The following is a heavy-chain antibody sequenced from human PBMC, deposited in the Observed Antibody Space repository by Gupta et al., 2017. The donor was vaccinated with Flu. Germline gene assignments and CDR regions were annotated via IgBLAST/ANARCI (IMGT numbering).Heavy chain of an antibody. V-gene: IGHV3-33*01. CDR3: ARDPGVNRNYYFDY. Sequence: QAPGKGLEWVGLIWYDGSIQYYADSVKGRFTISRDDSKNTLYLQMNSLRAEDTAIYYCARDPGVNRNYYFDYWGQGTLVTVSS. J-gene: IGHJ4*02. CDR2: IWYDGSIQ.